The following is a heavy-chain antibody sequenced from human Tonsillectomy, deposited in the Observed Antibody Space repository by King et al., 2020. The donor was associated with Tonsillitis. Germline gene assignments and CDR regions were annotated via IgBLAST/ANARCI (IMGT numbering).Heavy chain of an antibody. D-gene: IGHD3-22*01. CDR1: GFTFSSYS. Sequence: VQLVESGGGLVKPGGSLRLSCAASGFTFSSYSMNWVRQAPGKGLEWVSSISSSSSYIYYADSVKGRFTISRDNAKNSLYLQMNSLRAEDTAVYYCARVLYGLYYYDSSDAFDIWGQGTMVTVSS. CDR3: ARVLYGLYYYDSSDAFDI. J-gene: IGHJ3*02. CDR2: ISSSSSYI. V-gene: IGHV3-21*01.